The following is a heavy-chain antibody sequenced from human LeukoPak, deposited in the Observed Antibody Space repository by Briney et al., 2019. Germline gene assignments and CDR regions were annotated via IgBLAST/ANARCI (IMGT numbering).Heavy chain of an antibody. D-gene: IGHD1-1*01. CDR1: GGSVSSGDYY. V-gene: IGHV4-30-4*01. Sequence: SQTLSLTCTVSGGSVSSGDYYWSWIRQPPGEGLEWIGSIYYSGSTYYNPSLKSRVTISVDTSKNQFSLNLRSVTAADTAVYYCARDRYKNYYGMDVWGKGTTVTVSS. CDR3: ARDRYKNYYGMDV. J-gene: IGHJ6*04. CDR2: IYYSGST.